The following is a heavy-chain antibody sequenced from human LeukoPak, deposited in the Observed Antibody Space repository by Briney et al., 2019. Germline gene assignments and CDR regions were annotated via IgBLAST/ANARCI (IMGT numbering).Heavy chain of an antibody. CDR3: ARGVGATTSLYYYYYMDV. CDR1: GFTFSSYS. J-gene: IGHJ6*03. Sequence: GGSLRLSCAASGFTFSSYSMNWVRQAPGKGLEWVSSISSSSSYIYYADSVKGRFTISRDNAKNSLYLQMNSLRAEDTAVYYCARGVGATTSLYYYYYMDVWGKGTTVTVSS. CDR2: ISSSSSYI. D-gene: IGHD1-26*01. V-gene: IGHV3-21*01.